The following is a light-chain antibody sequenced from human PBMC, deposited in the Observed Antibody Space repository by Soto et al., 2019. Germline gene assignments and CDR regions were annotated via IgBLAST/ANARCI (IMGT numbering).Light chain of an antibody. J-gene: IGKJ1*01. Sequence: AIRMTQSPSSFSASTGDRVTITCRAGQGISSYLAWYQQKPGKAPKLLIYSASTLQSGVPSRFSGSGSGTDFTLTISCLQSEDFATYYCQQYYSYPWTFGQGTKVEI. CDR2: SAS. CDR3: QQYYSYPWT. CDR1: QGISSY. V-gene: IGKV1-8*01.